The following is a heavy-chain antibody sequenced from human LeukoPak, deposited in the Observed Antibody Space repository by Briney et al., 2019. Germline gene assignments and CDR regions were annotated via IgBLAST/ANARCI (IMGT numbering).Heavy chain of an antibody. J-gene: IGHJ4*02. D-gene: IGHD3-10*01. CDR1: GGSISSSGYY. CDR3: ARQKGNFDY. V-gene: IGHV4-39*01. CDR2: IYYSGTT. Sequence: SETLSLTCTVSGGSISSSGYYWGWFRQPQGKGLEWIGTIYYSGTTYYNPSLKSRVTISVDTSKNQFSLNLSSVTAADTAVYYCARQKGNFDYWGQGTLVTVSS.